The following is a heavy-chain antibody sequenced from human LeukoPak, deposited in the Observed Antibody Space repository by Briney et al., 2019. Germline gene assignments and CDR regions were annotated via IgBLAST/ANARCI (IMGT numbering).Heavy chain of an antibody. CDR1: GGSFSGYY. J-gene: IGHJ4*02. D-gene: IGHD1-1*01. CDR3: ARTNWNDVAFDY. V-gene: IGHV4-34*01. CDR2: INHSGST. Sequence: SETLSLTCAVYGGSFSGYYWSWICQPPGKGLEWIGEINHSGSTNYNPSLKSRVTISVDTSKNQFSLKLSSVTAADTAVYYCARTNWNDVAFDYWGQGTLVTVSS.